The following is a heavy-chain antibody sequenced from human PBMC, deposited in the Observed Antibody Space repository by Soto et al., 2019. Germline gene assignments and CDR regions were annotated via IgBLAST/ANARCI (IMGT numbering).Heavy chain of an antibody. Sequence: QVQLVASGGGVVQPGRSLRLSCAASGFAFSSYGMHWVRQTPGKGLEWVALIWYDGSNKYYADSVKGRFTISRDNSKKTLYLQMHRLRAEDTAVYFCARSPPGVAGRYYFDFWGQGTLVTVSS. V-gene: IGHV3-33*01. CDR2: IWYDGSNK. CDR3: ARSPPGVAGRYYFDF. CDR1: GFAFSSYG. D-gene: IGHD6-6*01. J-gene: IGHJ4*02.